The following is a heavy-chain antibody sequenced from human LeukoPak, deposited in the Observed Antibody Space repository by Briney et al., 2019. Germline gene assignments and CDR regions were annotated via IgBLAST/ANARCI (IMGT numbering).Heavy chain of an antibody. J-gene: IGHJ4*02. CDR1: DGSISTYY. V-gene: IGHV4-59*01. CDR2: IYYSGST. Sequence: PSETLSLTCTVPDGSISTYYWSWIRQPPGKGLEWIGYIYYSGSTNYNPSLKSRVTISVDTSKNQFSLKLSSVTAADTAVYYCARGDSGYDWVDYWGQGTLVTVSS. CDR3: ARGDSGYDWVDY. D-gene: IGHD5-12*01.